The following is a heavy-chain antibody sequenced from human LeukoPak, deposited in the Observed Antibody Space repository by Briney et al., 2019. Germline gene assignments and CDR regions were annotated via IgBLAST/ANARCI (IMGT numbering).Heavy chain of an antibody. J-gene: IGHJ6*03. D-gene: IGHD6-6*01. CDR1: GGSISSYY. V-gene: IGHV4-59*08. CDR2: IYYSGST. CDR3: ARHEFGSSSAMDV. Sequence: SETLSLTCTVSGGSISSYYWRWIRQPPGKGLEWIGYIYYSGSTNYNPSLKSRVIISVDTSNNQFSLRLSSVTAADTAVYYCARHEFGSSSAMDVWGKGTTVTVSS.